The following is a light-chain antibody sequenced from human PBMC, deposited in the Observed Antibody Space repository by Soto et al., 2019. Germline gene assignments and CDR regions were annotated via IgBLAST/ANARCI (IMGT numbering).Light chain of an antibody. CDR3: QQYDSYSSGP. CDR1: QTINSW. J-gene: IGKJ1*01. V-gene: IGKV1-5*01. CDR2: DAS. Sequence: DIQITQSPSTLSASVGDRVTITCRASQTINSWLAWYQQKPGKAPKVLIFDASSLKTGVPSRFSGSGSGTEFTLTISNLQPDDFATSYCQQYDSYSSGPFGQGTKVDIK.